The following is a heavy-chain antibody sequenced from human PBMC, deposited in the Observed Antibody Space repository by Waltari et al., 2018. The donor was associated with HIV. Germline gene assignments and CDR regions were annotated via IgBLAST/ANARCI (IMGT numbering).Heavy chain of an antibody. V-gene: IGHV3-21*01. CDR2: ISSSSSYI. Sequence: EVQLVESGGGLVKPGGSLRLSCAASGFTFSSYSMNWVRQAPGKGREWVSSISSSSSYIYYADSVKGRFTISRDNAKNSLYLQMNSLRAEDTAVYYCARDLLWGVVVPAAMLSYGMDVWGQGTTVTVSS. D-gene: IGHD2-2*01. J-gene: IGHJ6*02. CDR3: ARDLLWGVVVPAAMLSYGMDV. CDR1: GFTFSSYS.